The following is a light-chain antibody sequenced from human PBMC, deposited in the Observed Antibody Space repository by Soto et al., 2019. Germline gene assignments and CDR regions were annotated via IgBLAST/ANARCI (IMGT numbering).Light chain of an antibody. J-gene: IGKJ5*01. CDR1: QSVSSN. Sequence: ESGLTHSPGALSLSTGERATLSCRASQSVSSNLAWHQQKPGQAPRILMYDASTRATGIPARFSGSGSGTEFTLTISSLQSEDFAVYYCQQYHNWPITFGQGTRLEIK. CDR2: DAS. CDR3: QQYHNWPIT. V-gene: IGKV3-15*01.